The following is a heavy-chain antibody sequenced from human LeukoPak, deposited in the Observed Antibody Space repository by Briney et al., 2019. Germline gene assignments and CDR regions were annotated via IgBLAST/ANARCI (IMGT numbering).Heavy chain of an antibody. V-gene: IGHV4-59*01. J-gene: IGHJ6*03. Sequence: SETLSLTCNVSGGSISGYHWSWIRQPPGKGLEWLGYIYYSGSSNYNPSLKSRVTISADASKNQFSLKLSSVTAADTAVYYCARVPRSYYYYYYMDVWGKGTTVTVSS. CDR2: IYYSGSS. CDR1: GGSISGYH. CDR3: ARVPRSYYYYYYMDV.